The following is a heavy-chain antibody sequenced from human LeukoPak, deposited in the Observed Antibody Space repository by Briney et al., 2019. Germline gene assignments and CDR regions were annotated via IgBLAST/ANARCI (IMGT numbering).Heavy chain of an antibody. V-gene: IGHV4-34*01. D-gene: IGHD5-12*01. Sequence: SETLSLTCAVYGGSFSGYYWSWIRQPPGKGLEWIGEINHSGSTNYNLSLKSRVTISVDTSKNQFSLKLSSVTAADTAVYYCARGQYSGYDDYWGQGTLVTVSP. CDR2: INHSGST. CDR3: ARGQYSGYDDY. CDR1: GGSFSGYY. J-gene: IGHJ4*02.